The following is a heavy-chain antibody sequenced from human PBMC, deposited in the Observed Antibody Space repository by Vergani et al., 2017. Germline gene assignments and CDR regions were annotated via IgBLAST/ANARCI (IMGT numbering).Heavy chain of an antibody. CDR1: GFTFDDYA. V-gene: IGHV3-9*01. D-gene: IGHD3-22*01. Sequence: EVQLVESGGGLVQPGRSLRLSCAASGFTFDDYAMHWVRQAPGKGLEWVSGISWNSGSIDYADSVKGRFTISRDNAKNSLYLQMNSLRAEDTALYYCAKGTGIVVVTLFDYWGQGTLVTVSS. CDR3: AKGTGIVVVTLFDY. CDR2: ISWNSGSI. J-gene: IGHJ4*02.